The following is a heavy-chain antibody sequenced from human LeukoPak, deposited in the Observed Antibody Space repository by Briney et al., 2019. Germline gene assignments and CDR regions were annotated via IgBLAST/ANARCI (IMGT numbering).Heavy chain of an antibody. Sequence: GGSLRLSCAASGFTFSSYWMHWVRQAPGKGLVWVSRIKTDGSNTNYADSVKGRFTISRDNAKNTLYQQMGSLRAEDTAVYYCARDSLPLGGWGQGTMVSV. CDR3: ARDSLPLGG. V-gene: IGHV3-74*01. CDR2: IKTDGSNT. D-gene: IGHD3-16*01. J-gene: IGHJ3*01. CDR1: GFTFSSYW.